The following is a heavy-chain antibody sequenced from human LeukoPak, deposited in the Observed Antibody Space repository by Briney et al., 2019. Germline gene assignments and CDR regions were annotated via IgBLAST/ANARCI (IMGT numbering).Heavy chain of an antibody. CDR2: INPNSGGT. V-gene: IGHV1-2*02. CDR1: GYTFTGYY. J-gene: IGHJ4*02. CDR3: ARDFVSYYYDSSGRFDY. Sequence: ASVKVSCKASGYTFTGYYMHWVRQAPGQGLEWMGWINPNSGGTNYAQKFQGRVTMTRDTSISTAYMELSRLRSDDTAVYYCARDFVSYYYDSSGRFDYWGQGTLVTVSS. D-gene: IGHD3-22*01.